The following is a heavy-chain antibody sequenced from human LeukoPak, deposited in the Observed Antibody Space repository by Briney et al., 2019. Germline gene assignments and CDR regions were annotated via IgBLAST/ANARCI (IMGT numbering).Heavy chain of an antibody. V-gene: IGHV3-11*04. D-gene: IGHD3-3*01. CDR2: ISSSGSTI. J-gene: IGHJ3*02. Sequence: GGSLRLSCAASGFTFSDYYMSWLRQAPGKGLEWVSYISSSGSTIYYADSVKGRFTISRDNAKNSLYLQMNSLRAEDTAVYYCARDLNDFWSGYSYAFDIWGQGTMVTVSS. CDR1: GFTFSDYY. CDR3: ARDLNDFWSGYSYAFDI.